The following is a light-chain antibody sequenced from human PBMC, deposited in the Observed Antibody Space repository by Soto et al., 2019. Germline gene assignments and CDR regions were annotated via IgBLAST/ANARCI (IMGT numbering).Light chain of an antibody. Sequence: QSALTQPPSASGSPGQSVTISCTGTSSDVGTHGYVSWYQQHAGKAPKLMIYDVTKRPSGIPDRFSGSKSGTSATLGITGLQTGHEADYYCGTWDSSLSGGVFGGGTKLTVL. V-gene: IGLV2-8*01. CDR2: DVT. J-gene: IGLJ2*01. CDR1: SSDVGTHGY. CDR3: GTWDSSLSGGV.